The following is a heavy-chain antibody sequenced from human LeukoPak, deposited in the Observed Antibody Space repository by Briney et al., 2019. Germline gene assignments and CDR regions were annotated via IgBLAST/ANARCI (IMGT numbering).Heavy chain of an antibody. CDR3: ARSIQLWFSVDY. J-gene: IGHJ4*02. CDR1: GHTFTGYY. D-gene: IGHD5-18*01. V-gene: IGHV1-2*02. Sequence: GASVKLSCNASGHTFTGYYMHWVPQAPRQRLEWLGWINPNSGGTNYAQKFQGRVTMTRDTSISTAYMELSRLRSDDTAVYYCARSIQLWFSVDYWGQGTLVTVSS. CDR2: INPNSGGT.